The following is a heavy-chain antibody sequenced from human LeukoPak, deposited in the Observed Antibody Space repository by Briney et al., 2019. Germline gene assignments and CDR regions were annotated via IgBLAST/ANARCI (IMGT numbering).Heavy chain of an antibody. J-gene: IGHJ5*02. Sequence: ASVKVSCKASRYTFTGYYMHWVRQAPGQGLEWMGWINPYSGGADYAQKFQGRVTMTRDTSISTAYMELSRLRSDDTAVYYCARDWVTMVRGVIITTFNWFDPWGQGTLVTVSS. CDR2: INPYSGGA. V-gene: IGHV1-2*02. CDR3: ARDWVTMVRGVIITTFNWFDP. CDR1: RYTFTGYY. D-gene: IGHD3-10*01.